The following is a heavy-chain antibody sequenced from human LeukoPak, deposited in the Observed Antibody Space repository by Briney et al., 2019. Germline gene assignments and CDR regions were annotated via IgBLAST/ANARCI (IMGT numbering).Heavy chain of an antibody. CDR3: AYNRNFALDN. V-gene: IGHV4-59*01. J-gene: IGHJ4*02. Sequence: SETLSLTCTVSGGSISSYYWSWIRQPPGKGLEWIGYIYYSGSTNYNPSLKSRVTISVDTSKNQFSLKLSSVTAADTAVYYCAYNRNFALDNWGQGTLVTVSS. D-gene: IGHD1-14*01. CDR2: IYYSGST. CDR1: GGSISSYY.